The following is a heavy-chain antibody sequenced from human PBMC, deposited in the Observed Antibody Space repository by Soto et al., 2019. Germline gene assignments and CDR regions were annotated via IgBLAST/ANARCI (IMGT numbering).Heavy chain of an antibody. CDR1: GFSLTTSGVG. CDR3: AHSSSTSISLNY. V-gene: IGHV2-5*02. Sequence: SGPTLVNPTQTLTLTCTFSGFSLTTSGVGVGWIRQPPGKALEWLALIYWDDDERYSPSLKSRLTITKDTSKNQVVLTMTNMDSEDTATYYCAHSSSTSISLNYWGQGTLVTVSS. D-gene: IGHD6-6*01. J-gene: IGHJ4*02. CDR2: IYWDDDE.